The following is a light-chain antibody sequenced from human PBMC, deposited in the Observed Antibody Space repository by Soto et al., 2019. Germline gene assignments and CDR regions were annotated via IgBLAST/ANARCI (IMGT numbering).Light chain of an antibody. J-gene: IGKJ1*01. CDR2: GAS. CDR3: QQYSSSPT. CDR1: QSVSSSY. V-gene: IGKV3-20*01. Sequence: EIVLTQSPGTLSLSPGERATLSCRASQSVSSSYLAWYQQKPGQAPRLLIYGASSRATGIPDRFSGSGSATDFTLTISRLEPEDFAVYYCQQYSSSPTFGQGTKVDIK.